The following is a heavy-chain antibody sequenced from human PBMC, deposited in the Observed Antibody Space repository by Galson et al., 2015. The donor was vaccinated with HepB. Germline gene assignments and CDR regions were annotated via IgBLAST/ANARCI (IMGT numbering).Heavy chain of an antibody. CDR1: GFTFSSYA. Sequence: LRLSCAASGFTFSSYAMSWVRQAPGKGLEWVSAISGSGGSTYYADSVKGRFTISRDNSKNTLYLQMNSLRAEDTAVYYCAKDRPTYYDFWSGYYPGAFDIWGQGTMVTVSS. CDR3: AKDRPTYYDFWSGYYPGAFDI. J-gene: IGHJ3*02. CDR2: ISGSGGST. D-gene: IGHD3-3*01. V-gene: IGHV3-23*01.